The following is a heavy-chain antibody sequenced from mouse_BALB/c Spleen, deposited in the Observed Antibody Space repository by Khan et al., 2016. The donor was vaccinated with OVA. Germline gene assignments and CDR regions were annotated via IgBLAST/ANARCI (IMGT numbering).Heavy chain of an antibody. Sequence: VQLKQSGPELVKPGASVKMSCKATGYTFTSYVMYWVSQKPGQGLEWIGYINPYNDDTKYNEKFKGKATLTSDKSSRTAYMDLSSLTSEDSAVYYCTRGGYASFAYWGQGTLVTVSA. D-gene: IGHD2-2*01. J-gene: IGHJ3*01. CDR2: INPYNDDT. CDR1: GYTFTSYV. CDR3: TRGGYASFAY. V-gene: IGHV1S136*01.